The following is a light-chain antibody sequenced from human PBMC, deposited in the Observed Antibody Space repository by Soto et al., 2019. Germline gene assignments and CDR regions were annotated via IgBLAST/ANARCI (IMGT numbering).Light chain of an antibody. CDR2: DAS. CDR3: QQYSSSPWT. J-gene: IGKJ1*01. CDR1: QSVTSNS. Sequence: ENVLTQSPGTLSLSPGERATLSCRASQSVTSNSIAWYQQKPGQAPRLLIYDASTRATGLPDRFSGSGSGTDFTLTISRLEPEDFALYHCQQYSSSPWTFGQGTKVEIK. V-gene: IGKV3-20*01.